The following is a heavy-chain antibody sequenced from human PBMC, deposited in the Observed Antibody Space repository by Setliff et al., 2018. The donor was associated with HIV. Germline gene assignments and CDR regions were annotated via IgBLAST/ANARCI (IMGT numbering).Heavy chain of an antibody. CDR2: ISGSGGST. V-gene: IGHV3-23*01. Sequence: GGSLRLSCAASGFTFSSYAMSWVRQAPGKGLEWVSAISGSGGSTYYVGSVKGRFTISRDNAKNSLYLQMNSLRAEDTAVYYCARGEPTILIEPAAFFDHWGQGTLVTVSS. D-gene: IGHD2-2*01. J-gene: IGHJ4*02. CDR3: ARGEPTILIEPAAFFDH. CDR1: GFTFSSYA.